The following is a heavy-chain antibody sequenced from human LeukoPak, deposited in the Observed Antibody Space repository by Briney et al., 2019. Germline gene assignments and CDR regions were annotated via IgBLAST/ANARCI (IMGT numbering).Heavy chain of an antibody. V-gene: IGHV1-18*01. D-gene: IGHD6-13*01. Sequence: TSVKVSCKASGYTFTNYGITWVRQAPGQGFEWMGWISPYNGNTNYAQKFQGRVTMTTDTSTSTAYMELGNLRSDGTAVYYCARSMAAPRSNWFDPWGQGTLVAVSS. J-gene: IGHJ5*02. CDR2: ISPYNGNT. CDR1: GYTFTNYG. CDR3: ARSMAAPRSNWFDP.